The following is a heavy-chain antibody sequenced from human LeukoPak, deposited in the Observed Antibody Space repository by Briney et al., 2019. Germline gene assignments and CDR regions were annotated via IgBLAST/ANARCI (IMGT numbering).Heavy chain of an antibody. D-gene: IGHD6-13*01. CDR2: FYTSGST. J-gene: IGHJ6*03. V-gene: IGHV4-61*02. CDR1: GGSISSGSYY. Sequence: SETLSLTCTVSGGSISSGSYYWSWIRQPAGKGLEWIGRFYTSGSTNYNPSLKSRVTISVDTSKNQFSLRLSSVTAADTAVYYCARVCTGSSWDYYYYMDVWGKGTTVTVSS. CDR3: ARVCTGSSWDYYYYMDV.